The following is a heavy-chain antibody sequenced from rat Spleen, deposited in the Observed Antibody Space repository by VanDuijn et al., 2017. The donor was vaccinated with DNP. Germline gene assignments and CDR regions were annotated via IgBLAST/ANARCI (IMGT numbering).Heavy chain of an antibody. D-gene: IGHD4-6*01. J-gene: IGHJ2*01. CDR3: AIQLGVFDY. Sequence: EVQLQESGPGLVESSQSLSLTCSVTGYSITRNFRWNWIRKFPGNKLEWMGYVTNAGTTDYNPSLKSRISLTTDTSKNQFFLQVNSMTPEDTATYYCAIQLGVFDYWGQGVPVTVSS. CDR2: VTNAGTT. V-gene: IGHV3-3*01. CDR1: GYSITRNFR.